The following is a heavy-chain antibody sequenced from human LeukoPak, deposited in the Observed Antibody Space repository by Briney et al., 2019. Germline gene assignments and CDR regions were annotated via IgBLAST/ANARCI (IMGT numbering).Heavy chain of an antibody. CDR3: ARDSSGLYYFDY. Sequence: ASVKVSCKASGGTLSSYTISWVRQAPGQGLEWMGRIIPILGIANYAQKFQGRVTSTADKSTSTAYMELSSLRSEDTAVYYCARDSSGLYYFDYWGQGTLVTVSS. CDR2: IIPILGIA. J-gene: IGHJ4*02. CDR1: GGTLSSYT. V-gene: IGHV1-69*04. D-gene: IGHD6-19*01.